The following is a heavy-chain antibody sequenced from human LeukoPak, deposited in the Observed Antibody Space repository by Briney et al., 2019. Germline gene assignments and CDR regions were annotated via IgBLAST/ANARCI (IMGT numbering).Heavy chain of an antibody. CDR3: AKGRRAPLVGTITKSWIDY. J-gene: IGHJ4*02. Sequence: GGSLRLSCAASGFTFSDYYMSWIRQAPGKGLEWVSYISSSGRGSMIYYADSVKGLFTISRDNAKNSLYLQMNSLRAEGTAVYYCAKGRRAPLVGTITKSWIDYWGQGTLVTVSS. V-gene: IGHV3-11*01. CDR2: ISSSGRGSMI. CDR1: GFTFSDYY. D-gene: IGHD1-7*01.